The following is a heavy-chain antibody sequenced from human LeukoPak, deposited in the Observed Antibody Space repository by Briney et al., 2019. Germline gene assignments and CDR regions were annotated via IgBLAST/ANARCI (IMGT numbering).Heavy chain of an antibody. Sequence: SETLSLTCTVSGDSITSYFWSWIRQPPGKGLEWVGYIFYSGSTYYNPSLKSRVTISVDTSKNQFSLKLSSVTAADTAVYSCARGAGSTTSNDAFDIWGQGTVVTVSS. CDR3: ARGAGSTTSNDAFDI. CDR1: GDSITSYF. D-gene: IGHD1-1*01. V-gene: IGHV4-59*12. CDR2: IFYSGST. J-gene: IGHJ3*02.